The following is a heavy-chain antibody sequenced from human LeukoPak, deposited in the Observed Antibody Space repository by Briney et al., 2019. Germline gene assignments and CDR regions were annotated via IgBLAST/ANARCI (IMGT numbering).Heavy chain of an antibody. D-gene: IGHD6-13*01. CDR1: VGSISSGNYY. V-gene: IGHV4-61*09. CDR2: IYMSGST. Sequence: SETLSLTCTVSVGSISSGNYYYSWIRQSAGKGMDWIGNIYMSGSTRYNPSLMSRVAMSVDTSKNQFSLKISSATAADTAVYYCARDWGIAAATPYYFDHWGQGILVTVSS. J-gene: IGHJ4*02. CDR3: ARDWGIAAATPYYFDH.